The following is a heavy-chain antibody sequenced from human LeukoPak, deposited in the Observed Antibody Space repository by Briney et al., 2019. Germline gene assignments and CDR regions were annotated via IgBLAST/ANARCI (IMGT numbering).Heavy chain of an antibody. J-gene: IGHJ4*02. V-gene: IGHV3-23*01. CDR3: AIGRDNVDY. CDR1: GFTFSNYA. Sequence: PGGSLRLSCAASGFTFSNYATSWVRQAPGKGLEWVSAISNSGERAYYADSVKGRFTISRDNSKATVSLQMNSLRVEDTAVYFCAIGRDNVDYWGQGTLVTVSS. D-gene: IGHD2-15*01. CDR2: ISNSGERA.